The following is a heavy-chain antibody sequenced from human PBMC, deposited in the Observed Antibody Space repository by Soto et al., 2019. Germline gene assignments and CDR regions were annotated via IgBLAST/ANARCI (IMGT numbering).Heavy chain of an antibody. J-gene: IGHJ5*02. Sequence: VQLVESGGGVVQPGRSLRLSCAASGFTFSSYAMHWVRQAPGKGLEWVAVISYDGSNKYYADSVKGRFTISRDNSKNTLYLQMNSLRAEDTAVYYCARALIGGSWFDPWGQGTLVTVSS. D-gene: IGHD3-16*01. CDR3: ARALIGGSWFDP. V-gene: IGHV3-30-3*01. CDR1: GFTFSSYA. CDR2: ISYDGSNK.